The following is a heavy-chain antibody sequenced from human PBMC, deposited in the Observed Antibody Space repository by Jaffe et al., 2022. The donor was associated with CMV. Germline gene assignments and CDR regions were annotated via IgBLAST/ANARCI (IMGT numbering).Heavy chain of an antibody. D-gene: IGHD3-9*01. CDR1: GFTFSSYS. J-gene: IGHJ6*02. Sequence: EVQLVESGGGLVKPGGSLRLSCAASGFTFSSYSMNWVRQAPGKGLEWVSSISSSSSYIYYADSVKGRFTISRDNAKNSLYLQMNSLRAEDTAVYYCARDPSDYDILTGYYPSYYYYYGMDVWGQGTTVTVSS. CDR3: ARDPSDYDILTGYYPSYYYYYGMDV. CDR2: ISSSSSYI. V-gene: IGHV3-21*01.